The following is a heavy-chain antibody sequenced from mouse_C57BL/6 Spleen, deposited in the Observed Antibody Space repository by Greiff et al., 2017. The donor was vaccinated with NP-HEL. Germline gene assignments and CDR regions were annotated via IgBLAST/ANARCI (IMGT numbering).Heavy chain of an antibody. CDR3: ASRGSSGRYAMDY. V-gene: IGHV1-50*01. J-gene: IGHJ4*01. Sequence: QVQLQQPGAELVKPGASVKREGKDSGAPFPRSLLPWVPPLPFPVLYFILPINTSYSYTNYNQKFKGKATLTVDTSSSTAYMQLSSLTSEDSAVYYCASRGSSGRYAMDYWGQGTSVTVSS. CDR1: GAPFPRSL. D-gene: IGHD3-2*02. CDR2: INTSYSYT.